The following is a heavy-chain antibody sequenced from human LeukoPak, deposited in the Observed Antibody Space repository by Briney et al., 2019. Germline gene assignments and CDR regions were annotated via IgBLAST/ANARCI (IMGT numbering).Heavy chain of an antibody. D-gene: IGHD6-13*01. Sequence: SETLSLTCTVSGVSISSSSYYWGWIRQPPGKGLEWIVSIYYSGSTYYNPSPKSRVTISVDTSKNQFSLKLSSVTAADTAVYYCARRVSGYSSSWYGRYFDYWGQGTLVTVSS. CDR2: IYYSGST. CDR3: ARRVSGYSSSWYGRYFDY. V-gene: IGHV4-39*01. CDR1: GVSISSSSYY. J-gene: IGHJ4*02.